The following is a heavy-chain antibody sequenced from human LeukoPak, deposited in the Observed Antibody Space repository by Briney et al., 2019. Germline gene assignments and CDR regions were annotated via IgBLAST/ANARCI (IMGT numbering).Heavy chain of an antibody. Sequence: SETLSLTCTVSGYSISSDYYWGWIRQPPVKGLEWIGSIYYSGSTYYNPSLKSRVTISVDTSKNQFSLKLSSVTAADTAVYYCARTGEWLLRGVAAFDIWGQGTMVTVSS. CDR3: ARTGEWLLRGVAAFDI. J-gene: IGHJ3*02. CDR2: IYYSGST. V-gene: IGHV4-38-2*02. CDR1: GYSISSDYY. D-gene: IGHD3-22*01.